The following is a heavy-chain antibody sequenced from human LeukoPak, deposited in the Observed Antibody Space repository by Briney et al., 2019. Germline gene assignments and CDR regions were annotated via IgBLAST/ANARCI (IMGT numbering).Heavy chain of an antibody. CDR2: ISSSSSTI. J-gene: IGHJ4*02. V-gene: IGHV3-48*01. CDR3: ARAGDSSGWSEIDY. D-gene: IGHD6-19*01. Sequence: PGGYLRLSCAASGFTFSSYSMNWVRQAPGKGLEWVSYISSSSSTIYYADSVKGRFTISRDNAKNSLNLQMDSLRAEDTAVYYCARAGDSSGWSEIDYWGQGTLVTVSS. CDR1: GFTFSSYS.